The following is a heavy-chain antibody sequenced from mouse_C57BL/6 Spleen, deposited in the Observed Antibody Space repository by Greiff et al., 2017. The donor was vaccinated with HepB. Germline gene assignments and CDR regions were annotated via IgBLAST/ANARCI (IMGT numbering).Heavy chain of an antibody. J-gene: IGHJ2*01. V-gene: IGHV1-15*01. CDR3: TRKDYYGEDY. CDR2: IDPETGGT. Sequence: VQLQQSGAELVRPGASVTLSCKASGYTFTDYEMHWVKQTPVHGLEWIGAIDPETGGTAYNQKFKGKAILTADKSSSTAYMELRSLTSEDSAVYYCTRKDYYGEDYWGQGTTLTVSS. CDR1: GYTFTDYE. D-gene: IGHD1-1*01.